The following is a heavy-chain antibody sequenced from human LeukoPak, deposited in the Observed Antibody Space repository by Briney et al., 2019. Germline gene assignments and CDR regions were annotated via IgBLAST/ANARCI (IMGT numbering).Heavy chain of an antibody. D-gene: IGHD6-13*01. J-gene: IGHJ4*02. CDR2: INHSGST. Sequence: SETLSLTSAVYGGSFSGYYWSWIPQPPGKGLEWIGEINHSGSTNYNPSLKTRVTISVDTSKNQFSLKLSSVTAADTAVYYCASISIAAAGTMMVYWGQGTLVTVSS. V-gene: IGHV4-34*01. CDR3: ASISIAAAGTMMVY. CDR1: GGSFSGYY.